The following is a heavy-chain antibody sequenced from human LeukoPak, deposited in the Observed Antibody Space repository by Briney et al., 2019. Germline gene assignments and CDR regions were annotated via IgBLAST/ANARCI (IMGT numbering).Heavy chain of an antibody. V-gene: IGHV1-69*04. CDR3: ANPDYYGSGSFDY. D-gene: IGHD3-10*01. J-gene: IGHJ4*02. Sequence: ASVKVSCKASGGTFSIYAISWVRQAPGQGLEWMGRIIPILGIANYAQKFQGRVTITADKSTSTAYMELSSLRSEDTAVYYCANPDYYGSGSFDYWGQGTLVTVSS. CDR1: GGTFSIYA. CDR2: IIPILGIA.